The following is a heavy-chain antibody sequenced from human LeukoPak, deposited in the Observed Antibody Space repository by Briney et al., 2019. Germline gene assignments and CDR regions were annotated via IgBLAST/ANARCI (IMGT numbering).Heavy chain of an antibody. V-gene: IGHV4-34*01. J-gene: IGHJ4*02. CDR1: GGSFSGYY. Sequence: SETLSLTCAVYGGSFSGYYWSWIRQPPGKGLEWIGEINHSGSTFYNPSLKRRVTISVDTSKNQLSLKLSSVTASDTAVYYCARQGGGSYTSSRPLFDYWGQGSLVTVSS. CDR3: ARQGGGSYTSSRPLFDY. CDR2: INHSGST. D-gene: IGHD3-3*01.